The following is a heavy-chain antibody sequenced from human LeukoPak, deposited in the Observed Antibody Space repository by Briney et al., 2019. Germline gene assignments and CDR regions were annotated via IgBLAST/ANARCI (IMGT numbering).Heavy chain of an antibody. V-gene: IGHV3-23*01. CDR1: GFTFSSYA. D-gene: IGHD3-22*01. CDR3: AKDRPTYYYDSSVPYYFDY. J-gene: IGHJ4*02. CDR2: ISGSGGST. Sequence: GGSLRLSCAASGFTFSSYAMSWVRQAPGKGLEWVSAISGSGGSTYYADSVKGRFTISRDNSKNTLYLQMNSLRAEDTAVYCCAKDRPTYYYDSSVPYYFDYWGQGTLVTVSS.